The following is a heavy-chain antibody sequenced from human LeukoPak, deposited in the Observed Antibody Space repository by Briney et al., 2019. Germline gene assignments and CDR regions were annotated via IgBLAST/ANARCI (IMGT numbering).Heavy chain of an antibody. D-gene: IGHD1-1*01. V-gene: IGHV3-21*01. CDR3: ARSAAGTYY. CDR2: ISSSSSYK. CDR1: GFTFSSYS. Sequence: GGSLRLSCVASGFTFSSYSMNWVRQAPGKGLEWVSSISSSSSYKYYTDSVKGRFTISTDNAKNSLYLQMNSLRAEDTAVYYCARSAAGTYYWGQGTLVTVSS. J-gene: IGHJ4*02.